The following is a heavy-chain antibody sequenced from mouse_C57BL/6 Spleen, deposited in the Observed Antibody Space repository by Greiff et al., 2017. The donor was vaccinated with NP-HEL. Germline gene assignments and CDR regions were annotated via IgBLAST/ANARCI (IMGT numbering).Heavy chain of an antibody. CDR3: ARPYYDYPAWFAY. D-gene: IGHD2-4*01. CDR2: IYPGSGST. V-gene: IGHV1-55*01. J-gene: IGHJ3*01. CDR1: GYTFTSYW. Sequence: QVQLQQPGAELVKPGASVKMSCKASGYTFTSYWITWVKQRPGQGLEWIGDIYPGSGSTNYNEKFKSKATLTVDTSSSTSYMQLSSLTSEDSAVYYCARPYYDYPAWFAYLGQGTLVTVAA.